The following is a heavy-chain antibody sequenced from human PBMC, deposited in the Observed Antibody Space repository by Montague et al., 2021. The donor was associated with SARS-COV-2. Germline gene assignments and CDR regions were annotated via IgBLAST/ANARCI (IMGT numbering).Heavy chain of an antibody. CDR2: VFKNGRT. Sequence: SETLSLTCTVSGDSITDDDWSWSRQPPGKGLEWVVNVFKNGRTDXXPSLRSRAITSVDSAKSQFSLKVTSVTAADAAVDYCSRCYERSLDVWGQGTTVTVSS. CDR1: GDSITDDD. V-gene: IGHV4-59*08. J-gene: IGHJ6*02. CDR3: SRCYERSLDV. D-gene: IGHD2-2*01.